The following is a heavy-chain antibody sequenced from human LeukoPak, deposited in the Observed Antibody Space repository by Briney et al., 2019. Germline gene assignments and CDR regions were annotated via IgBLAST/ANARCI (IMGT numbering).Heavy chain of an antibody. CDR2: IPYDGSNK. V-gene: IGHV3-30-3*01. D-gene: IGHD6-19*01. J-gene: IGHJ4*02. Sequence: PGRSLRLSCAASGFTFSSYAMHWVRRAPGKGLEWVAVIPYDGSNKYYADSVKGRFTISRDNSKNTLYLQMNSLRAEDTAVYYCARDSAVALWDYWGQGTLVTVSS. CDR1: GFTFSSYA. CDR3: ARDSAVALWDY.